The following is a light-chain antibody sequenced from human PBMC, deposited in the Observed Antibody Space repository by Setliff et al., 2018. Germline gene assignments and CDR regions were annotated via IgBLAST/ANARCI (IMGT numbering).Light chain of an antibody. CDR1: NSNIGINY. CDR3: SSYTSSSTLDV. J-gene: IGLJ1*01. CDR2: STT. Sequence: QSVLTQSPSAPGSPGQRVTISCSGSNSNIGINYVYWYQQVPGTAPKLLIYSTTQRPSGVPERFSGSKSGTAASLAISGLRSEDEADYYCSSYTSSSTLDVFGTGTQVTVL. V-gene: IGLV1-47*01.